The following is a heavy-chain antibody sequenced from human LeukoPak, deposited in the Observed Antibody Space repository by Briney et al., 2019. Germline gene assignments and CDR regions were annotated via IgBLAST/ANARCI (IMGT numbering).Heavy chain of an antibody. V-gene: IGHV3-33*06. CDR2: IWYDGSNK. J-gene: IGHJ6*03. CDR1: GFTFSSYG. CDR3: AKGAYQLPGGYYYYMDV. Sequence: GGSLRLSCAASGFTFSSYGMHWVRQAPGKGLEWVAVIWYDGSNKYYADSVKGRFTISRDNSKNTLYLQMNSLRAEDTAVYYCAKGAYQLPGGYYYYMDVWGKGTTVTVS. D-gene: IGHD2-2*01.